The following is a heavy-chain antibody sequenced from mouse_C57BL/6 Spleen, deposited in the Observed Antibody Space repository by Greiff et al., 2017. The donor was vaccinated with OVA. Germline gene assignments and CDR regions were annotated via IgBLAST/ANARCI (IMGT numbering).Heavy chain of an antibody. V-gene: IGHV1-55*01. CDR1: GYTFTSYW. D-gene: IGHD1-1*01. CDR3: ARSITTVVATDYAMDY. Sequence: QLQQPGAELVKPGASVKMSCKASGYTFTSYWITWVKQRPGQGLEWIGDIYPGSGSTNYNEKFKSKATLTVDTSSSTAYMQLSSLTSEDSAVYYCARSITTVVATDYAMDYWGQGTSVTVSS. J-gene: IGHJ4*01. CDR2: IYPGSGST.